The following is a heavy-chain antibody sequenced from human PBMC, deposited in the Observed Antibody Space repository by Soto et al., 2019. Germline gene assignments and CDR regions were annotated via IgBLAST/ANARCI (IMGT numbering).Heavy chain of an antibody. D-gene: IGHD3-3*01. V-gene: IGHV3-30*18. Sequence: GGSLRLSCAASGFTFSSYGMHWVRQAPGKGLEWVAVISYDGSNKYYADSVKGRFTISRDNSKNTLYLQMNSLRAEDTAVYYCAKDSWSGYSPWSYYYYYYGMDVWGQGTTVTVSS. CDR3: AKDSWSGYSPWSYYYYYYGMDV. CDR1: GFTFSSYG. CDR2: ISYDGSNK. J-gene: IGHJ6*02.